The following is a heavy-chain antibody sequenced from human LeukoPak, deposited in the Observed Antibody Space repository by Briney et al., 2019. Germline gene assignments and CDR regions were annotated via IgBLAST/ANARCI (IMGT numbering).Heavy chain of an antibody. CDR3: ARSDIVATIVQLYWYLDY. D-gene: IGHD5-12*01. V-gene: IGHV3-21*01. Sequence: PGGSLRLSCAASGFTFSSYSMNWVRQAPGKGLEWVSSISSSSSYIYYADSVKGRFTISRGNAKNSLYLQMNSLRAEDTAVYYCARSDIVATIVQLYWYLDYWGQGTLVTVSS. CDR2: ISSSSSYI. CDR1: GFTFSSYS. J-gene: IGHJ4*02.